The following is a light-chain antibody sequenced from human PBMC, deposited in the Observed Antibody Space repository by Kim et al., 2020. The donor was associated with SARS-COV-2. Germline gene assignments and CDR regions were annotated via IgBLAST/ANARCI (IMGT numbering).Light chain of an antibody. CDR3: MQALQTTPS. Sequence: EPASSSCRSSQSLMQNNAYNYLEWYLQKPGQSPQLLMFLASNRASGVPDRFSGSGSGTDFTLKISRVEAEDVGIFYCMQALQTTPSFGQGTKLEI. J-gene: IGKJ2*03. CDR2: LAS. CDR1: QSLMQNNAYNY. V-gene: IGKV2-28*01.